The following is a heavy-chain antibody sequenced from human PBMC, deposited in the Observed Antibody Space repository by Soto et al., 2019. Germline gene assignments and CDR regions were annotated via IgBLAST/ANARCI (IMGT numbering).Heavy chain of an antibody. V-gene: IGHV1-18*01. CDR2: ISVYNGNT. J-gene: IGHJ4*02. Sequence: ASVKVSCKASGYTFTSYGISWVRQAPGQGLEWMGWISVYNGNTNYAQNLQGRVTMTTDTSTRTAYMELRSLRSDDTAVYYCARALDSSGYYYLDQIDYWGQGTLVTVSS. CDR3: ARALDSSGYYYLDQIDY. D-gene: IGHD3-22*01. CDR1: GYTFTSYG.